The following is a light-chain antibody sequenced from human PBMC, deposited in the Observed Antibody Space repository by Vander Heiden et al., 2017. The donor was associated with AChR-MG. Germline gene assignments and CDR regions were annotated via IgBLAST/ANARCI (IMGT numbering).Light chain of an antibody. V-gene: IGLV1-44*01. Sequence: QSVLTQPSSASGTPGHRVTLSCSGSSSNIGSNTVSCYQQRPGTATNLLMFGNDQRPAGVPDRFSCSKSGTSASMAISGLQSEEEADDYCEAWDDSMSDFYVFGSGTKVTVL. CDR1: SSNIGSNT. CDR2: GND. CDR3: EAWDDSMSDFYV. J-gene: IGLJ1*01.